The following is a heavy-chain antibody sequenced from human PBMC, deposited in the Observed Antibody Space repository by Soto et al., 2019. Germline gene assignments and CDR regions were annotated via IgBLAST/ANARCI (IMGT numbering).Heavy chain of an antibody. CDR1: GYTFTSYA. CDR3: AREAGHDYSNYRYFDY. Sequence: GALVKVSCKASGYTFTSYAMHWVRQAPGQGLEWMGWINAGNGNTKYSQKFQGRVTITRDTSASTAYMELSSLRSEDTAVYYCAREAGHDYSNYRYFDYWGQGTLVTVSS. D-gene: IGHD4-4*01. J-gene: IGHJ4*02. CDR2: INAGNGNT. V-gene: IGHV1-3*01.